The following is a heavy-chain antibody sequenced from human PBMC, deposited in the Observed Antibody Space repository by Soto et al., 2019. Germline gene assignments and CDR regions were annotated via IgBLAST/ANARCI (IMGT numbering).Heavy chain of an antibody. Sequence: GGSLRLSCAASGFTFSSYSMNWVRQAPGKGLEWVAYISSSSSVIYYADSVKGCFTVSRNNAKKSLFLQMNSLRADDTAVYYSARRRAVSATGDYWGQGTLVTVSS. CDR3: ARRRAVSATGDY. J-gene: IGHJ4*02. V-gene: IGHV3-48*01. CDR1: GFTFSSYS. CDR2: ISSSSSVI. D-gene: IGHD6-19*01.